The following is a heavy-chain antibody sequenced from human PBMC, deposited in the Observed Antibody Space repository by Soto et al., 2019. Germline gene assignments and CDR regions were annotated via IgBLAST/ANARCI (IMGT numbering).Heavy chain of an antibody. Sequence: QVQLVQSGAEVKKPGSSVKVSCKASGGTFSSYAISWVRQAPGQGLEWMGGIIPIFGTANYAQKFQGRVTITADESTSTASMELSSLRSEDTAVYYCARGTVAARPHYYYYGMDVWGQGTTVTVSS. D-gene: IGHD6-6*01. CDR1: GGTFSSYA. CDR2: IIPIFGTA. V-gene: IGHV1-69*12. J-gene: IGHJ6*02. CDR3: ARGTVAARPHYYYYGMDV.